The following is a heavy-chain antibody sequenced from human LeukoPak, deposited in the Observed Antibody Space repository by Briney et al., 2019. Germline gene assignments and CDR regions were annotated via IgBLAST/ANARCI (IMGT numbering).Heavy chain of an antibody. CDR2: IYYSGST. Sequence: ASETLSLTCAVSGGSISSGSYSWSWIRQHPGKGLEWIGYIYYSGSTYYNPSLKSRVTISVDTSKNQFSLKLSSVTAADTAVYYCARDTGRRTTYGSGRDWFDPWGQGTLVTVSS. CDR3: ARDTGRRTTYGSGRDWFDP. D-gene: IGHD3-10*01. CDR1: GGSISSGSYS. V-gene: IGHV4-31*11. J-gene: IGHJ5*02.